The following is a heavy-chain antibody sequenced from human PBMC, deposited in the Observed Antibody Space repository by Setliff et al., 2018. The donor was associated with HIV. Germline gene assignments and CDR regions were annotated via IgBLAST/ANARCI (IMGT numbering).Heavy chain of an antibody. Sequence: SETLSLTCTVSGGSITSYYWSWIRQTPGKRLEYIGYIYYNGGTNYNPSLKSRVTISLDTSKNQFSLSLRSVTAADTAAYFCARERPQSHFFDYWGQGTLVTVSS. J-gene: IGHJ4*02. D-gene: IGHD6-19*01. CDR1: GGSITSYY. V-gene: IGHV4-59*01. CDR3: ARERPQSHFFDY. CDR2: IYYNGGT.